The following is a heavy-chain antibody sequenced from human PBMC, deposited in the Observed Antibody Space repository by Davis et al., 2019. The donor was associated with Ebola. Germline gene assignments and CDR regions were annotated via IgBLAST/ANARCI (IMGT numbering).Heavy chain of an antibody. D-gene: IGHD6-19*01. Sequence: SETLSLTCAVSGASIRSSNWWSWVRQPPGKGLEWIGEVYHGGTTNYNPSLKSRVTLSVDTSKNQFSLKVTSVTAADTAVYYCARLVPGPRGTNWFDPWGQGTLVIVSS. J-gene: IGHJ5*02. CDR2: VYHGGTT. V-gene: IGHV4-4*02. CDR3: ARLVPGPRGTNWFDP. CDR1: GASIRSSNW.